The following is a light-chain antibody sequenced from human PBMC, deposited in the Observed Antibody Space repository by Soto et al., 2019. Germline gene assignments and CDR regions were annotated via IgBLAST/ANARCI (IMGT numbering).Light chain of an antibody. CDR1: SSDVGGYNY. CDR2: EVS. J-gene: IGLJ1*01. V-gene: IGLV2-8*01. Sequence: QSALTQPPSASGSPGQSVTISCTGTSSDVGGYNYVSWYQQHPGKAPKLMIYEVSKRPSGVPDRFSGSKSGNTASLTVSGHQAEDDADYDRGSYACSNSPDVFGTGTQGTVL. CDR3: GSYACSNSPDV.